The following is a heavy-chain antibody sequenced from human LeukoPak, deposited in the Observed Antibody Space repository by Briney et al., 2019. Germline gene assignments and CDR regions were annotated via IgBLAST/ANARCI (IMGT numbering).Heavy chain of an antibody. V-gene: IGHV3-30-3*01. Sequence: GGSLRLSCGASGFTFSSYGMHWVRQAPGKGPEWVAVISYDGSNKYYADSVKGRFTISRDNSKNTLYVQMSSLRAEDTAVYYCARPLGYCSSISCSILGYWGQGTLVTVSS. CDR3: ARPLGYCSSISCSILGY. J-gene: IGHJ4*02. CDR1: GFTFSSYG. CDR2: ISYDGSNK. D-gene: IGHD2-2*01.